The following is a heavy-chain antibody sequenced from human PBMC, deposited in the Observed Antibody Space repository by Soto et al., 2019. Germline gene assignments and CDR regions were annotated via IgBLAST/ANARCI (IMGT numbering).Heavy chain of an antibody. J-gene: IGHJ5*02. V-gene: IGHV3-23*01. CDR2: ISGSGGST. CDR3: AKDKYRVPSMDWFDP. CDR1: GFTFSSYA. D-gene: IGHD3-10*01. Sequence: GGSLRLSCAASGFTFSSYAMSWVRQAPGKGLEWVSAISGSGGSTYYADSVKGRFTISRDNSKNTLYLQMNSLRAEDTAVYYCAKDKYRVPSMDWFDPWGQGTLVTVSS.